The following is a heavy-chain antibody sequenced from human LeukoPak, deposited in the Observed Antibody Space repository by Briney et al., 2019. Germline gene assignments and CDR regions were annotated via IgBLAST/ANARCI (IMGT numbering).Heavy chain of an antibody. Sequence: QVQLQESGPGLVKPSQTLSLTCTVSGVSISSGDYYWSWLRQPPGKGLEWIGYIYYSGSTYYNPSLKSRVTISVDTSKNQFSLKLSSVTAADTAVYYCARTSIVGATVFDYWGQGTLVTVSS. D-gene: IGHD1-26*01. CDR3: ARTSIVGATVFDY. V-gene: IGHV4-30-4*08. CDR2: IYYSGST. CDR1: GVSISSGDYY. J-gene: IGHJ4*02.